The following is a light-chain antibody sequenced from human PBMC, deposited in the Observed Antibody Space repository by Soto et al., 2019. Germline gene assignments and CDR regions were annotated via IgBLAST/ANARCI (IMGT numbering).Light chain of an antibody. J-gene: IGLJ1*01. CDR2: DVT. Sequence: QSALTQPASVSGSPGQSITISCTGTSSDVGGYNYISWFQQHPGKAPKLMIYDVTNRPSGVSNRFSASKSGNTASLTISGLQAEDEDDYYCSSYTSSNTLVFGTGTKVTVL. CDR1: SSDVGGYNY. CDR3: SSYTSSNTLV. V-gene: IGLV2-14*01.